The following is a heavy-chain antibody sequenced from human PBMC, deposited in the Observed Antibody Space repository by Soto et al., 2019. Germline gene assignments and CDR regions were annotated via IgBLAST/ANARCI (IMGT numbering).Heavy chain of an antibody. CDR1: GFTFSSYA. Sequence: GGSLRLSCAASGFTFSSYAMSWVRQAPGKGLEWVSAISGSGGSTYYADSVKGRFTISRDNAKNSLYLQMNSLRAEDTAVYYCALFDWFIDYWGKEPLVTVSS. D-gene: IGHD3-9*01. V-gene: IGHV3-23*01. CDR2: ISGSGGST. J-gene: IGHJ4*02. CDR3: ALFDWFIDY.